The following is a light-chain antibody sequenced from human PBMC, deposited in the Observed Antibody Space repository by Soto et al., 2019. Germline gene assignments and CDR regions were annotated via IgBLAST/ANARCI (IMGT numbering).Light chain of an antibody. CDR1: QSISFW. CDR2: KAS. J-gene: IGKJ1*01. Sequence: DIQMTQSPSTLSASVGDRVTITCRASQSISFWLAWYQQKPGKAPKLLIYKASSLESGVPSRFRGSGSGTEFTLTISSLQPDDFATYYCHQYNSYWTFGQGTKVDVK. V-gene: IGKV1-5*03. CDR3: HQYNSYWT.